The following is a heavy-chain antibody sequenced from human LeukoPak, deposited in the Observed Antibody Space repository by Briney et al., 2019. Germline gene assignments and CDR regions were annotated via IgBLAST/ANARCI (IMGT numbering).Heavy chain of an antibody. V-gene: IGHV1-2*02. CDR3: ARAFGYSSGWPFDY. Sequence: ASVKVSCTASGYTFTGYYMHWVRQAPGQGLEWMGWINPNSGGTNYAQTFQGRVTMTRDTSISTAYMELSRLRSDDTAVYYCARAFGYSSGWPFDYWGQGTLVTVSS. D-gene: IGHD6-19*01. CDR1: GYTFTGYY. CDR2: INPNSGGT. J-gene: IGHJ4*02.